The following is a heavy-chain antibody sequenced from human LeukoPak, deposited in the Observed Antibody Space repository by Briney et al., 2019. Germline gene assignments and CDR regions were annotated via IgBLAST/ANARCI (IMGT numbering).Heavy chain of an antibody. Sequence: PGGSLRVSCAASGFTFSSYGMHCVRQAPGKGLEWVAVISYDGSNKYYADSVKGRFTISRDNSKNTLYLQMNSLRAEDTAVYYCAKGGVGSSPYYYYGMDVRGQGTTVTVSS. CDR3: AKGGVGSSPYYYYGMDV. V-gene: IGHV3-30*18. D-gene: IGHD6-6*01. CDR2: ISYDGSNK. J-gene: IGHJ6*02. CDR1: GFTFSSYG.